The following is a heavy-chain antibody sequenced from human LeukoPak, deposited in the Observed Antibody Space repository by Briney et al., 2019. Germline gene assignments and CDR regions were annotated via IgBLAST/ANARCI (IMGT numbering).Heavy chain of an antibody. Sequence: GGSLRLSCAASGFSFSSYGVHWVRQAPGKGLESVSVIWYDGSNEYYSDSVKGRFTISRDNSQNTLSLQMNRLTPEDTAVYYCARERVVVGTSTNYYGLDVWGQGTTVTVSS. D-gene: IGHD2-15*01. CDR2: IWYDGSNE. J-gene: IGHJ6*02. V-gene: IGHV3-33*01. CDR1: GFSFSSYG. CDR3: ARERVVVGTSTNYYGLDV.